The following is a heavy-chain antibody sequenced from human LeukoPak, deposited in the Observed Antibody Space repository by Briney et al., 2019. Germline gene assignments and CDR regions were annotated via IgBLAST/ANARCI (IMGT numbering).Heavy chain of an antibody. CDR3: ARDPGGDYFGPGAYYAY. Sequence: GASVKVSCKASAYTFTHYYMHWVRQARGQGLEWMGVIGTSNGNTRYAQNFRGRVTMTRDTSTSTVYMDLSSLRFDDTAVYYCARDPGGDYFGPGAYYAYWGQGTLVTVSS. V-gene: IGHV1-46*01. CDR2: IGTSNGNT. CDR1: AYTFTHYY. J-gene: IGHJ4*02. D-gene: IGHD3-10*01.